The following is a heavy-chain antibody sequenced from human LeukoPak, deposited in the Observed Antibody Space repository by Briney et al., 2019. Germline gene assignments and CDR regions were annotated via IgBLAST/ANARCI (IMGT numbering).Heavy chain of an antibody. Sequence: NPSETLSLTCTVSGGSISSGDYYWSWIRQPPGKGLEWIGYIYYSGSTYYNPSLKSRVTISVDTSKNQFSLKLSSVTAADTAVYYCARDLSDGSYFGLDYWGQGTLVTVSS. J-gene: IGHJ4*02. CDR3: ARDLSDGSYFGLDY. V-gene: IGHV4-30-4*01. CDR2: IYYSGST. D-gene: IGHD1-26*01. CDR1: GGSISSGDYY.